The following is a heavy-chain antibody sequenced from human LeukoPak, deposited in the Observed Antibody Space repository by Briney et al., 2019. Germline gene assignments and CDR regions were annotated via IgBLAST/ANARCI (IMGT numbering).Heavy chain of an antibody. CDR1: GGSVSSGSYY. V-gene: IGHV4-61*01. Sequence: SETLSPTCTVSGGSVSSGSYYWSWIRQPPGKGLEWIGYIYYSGSTNYNPSLKSRVTISVDTSKNQFSLKLSSVTAADTAVYYCARSPTYWGQGTLVTVSS. J-gene: IGHJ4*02. CDR3: ARSPTY. CDR2: IYYSGST.